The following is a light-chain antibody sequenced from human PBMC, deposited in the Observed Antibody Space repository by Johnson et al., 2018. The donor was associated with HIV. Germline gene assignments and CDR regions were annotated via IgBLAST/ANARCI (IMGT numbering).Light chain of an antibody. CDR3: VTWDSSLKKV. J-gene: IGLJ1*01. CDR1: YSNIGNNY. Sequence: VLTQPPSVSAAAGQKVTISCSGTYSNIGNNYVSWYQQLPGTAPKLLIYENNKRPSGIPVRFSGSKSGTSATLGIAGLQAGDEADYYCVTWDSSLKKVFGTETRVTVL. V-gene: IGLV1-51*02. CDR2: ENN.